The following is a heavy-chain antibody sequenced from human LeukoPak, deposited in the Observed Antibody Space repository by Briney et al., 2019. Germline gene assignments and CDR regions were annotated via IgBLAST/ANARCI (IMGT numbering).Heavy chain of an antibody. V-gene: IGHV3-21*01. CDR3: ASPYYDSSGYDNPGVAFDI. J-gene: IGHJ3*02. CDR2: ISSSSSYI. CDR1: GFTFSSYS. D-gene: IGHD3-22*01. Sequence: GGSLRLSCAASGFTFSSYSMNWVRQAPGKGLEWVSSISSSSSYIYYADSMKGRFTISRDNAKNSLYLQMNSLRAEDTAVYYCASPYYDSSGYDNPGVAFDIWGQGTMVTVSS.